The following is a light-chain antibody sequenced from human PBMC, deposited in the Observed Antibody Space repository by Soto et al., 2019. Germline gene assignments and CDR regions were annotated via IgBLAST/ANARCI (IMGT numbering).Light chain of an antibody. J-gene: IGLJ1*01. Sequence: ALTQPASVSGSPGQSITISCTGTSSDVGTYNFVSWYQQHPDKAPKLMIYDVSNRPSGVSDRFSGSKSGNTASLTISGLQAEDEADYYCSSYRGSSTYVFGTGTKVTVL. CDR1: SSDVGTYNF. CDR3: SSYRGSSTYV. CDR2: DVS. V-gene: IGLV2-14*01.